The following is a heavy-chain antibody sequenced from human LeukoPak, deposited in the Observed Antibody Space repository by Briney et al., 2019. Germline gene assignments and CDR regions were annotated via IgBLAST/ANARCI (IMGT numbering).Heavy chain of an antibody. V-gene: IGHV3-53*01. J-gene: IGHJ5*02. Sequence: GGSLRLSCAASGFTVSSNYMSWARQAPGKGLEWDSVIYSGGSTYYAASVKGRFTISRDNPKNTLYLQMNSLRAEDTAVYYCARVAAAAGTNLGWFDPWGQGTLVTVSS. D-gene: IGHD6-13*01. CDR1: GFTVSSNY. CDR2: IYSGGST. CDR3: ARVAAAAGTNLGWFDP.